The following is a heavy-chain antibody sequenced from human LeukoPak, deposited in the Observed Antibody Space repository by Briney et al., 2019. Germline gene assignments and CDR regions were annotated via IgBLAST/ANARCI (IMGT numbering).Heavy chain of an antibody. J-gene: IGHJ6*03. CDR1: GYTFTSYG. D-gene: IGHD1-26*01. Sequence: ASVKVSCKASGYTFTSYGISWVRQAPGQRLEWMGWISAYNGNTNYAQKLQGRVTMTTDTSTSTAYMELRSLRSDDTAVYYCARGAGSFKRDYYYYYMDVWGKGTTVTVSS. CDR2: ISAYNGNT. V-gene: IGHV1-18*01. CDR3: ARGAGSFKRDYYYYYMDV.